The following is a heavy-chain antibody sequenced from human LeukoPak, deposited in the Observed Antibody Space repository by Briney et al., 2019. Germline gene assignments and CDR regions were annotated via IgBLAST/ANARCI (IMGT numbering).Heavy chain of an antibody. V-gene: IGHV3-23*01. CDR2: ISSSGSTI. CDR1: GFTFRTSG. J-gene: IGHJ6*03. D-gene: IGHD2-2*01. CDR3: AKLPAESYYYYYMDV. Sequence: GGSLRLACAAFGFTFRTSGMSWVRQAPGKGLEWVSYISSSGSTIYYADSVKGRFTISRDNSKNTLYLQMNSLRAEDTAVYYCAKLPAESYYYYYMDVWGKGTTVTVSS.